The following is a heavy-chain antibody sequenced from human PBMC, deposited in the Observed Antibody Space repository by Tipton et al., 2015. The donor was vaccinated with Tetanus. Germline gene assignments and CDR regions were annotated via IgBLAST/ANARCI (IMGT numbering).Heavy chain of an antibody. Sequence: SLRLSCAASGFTFSEFTFADAWMSWVRRAPGKGLEWIGRIKSKLDGGAKDYAAPMEGRFIISRGDSQNAVFLQKNSLKPEATAVYYCGAFGPGVSGGDYWGQGTLVTVSS. J-gene: IGHJ4*02. CDR3: GAFGPGVSGGDY. CDR1: GFTFSEFTFADAW. V-gene: IGHV3-15*01. CDR2: IKSKLDGGAK. D-gene: IGHD3-10*01.